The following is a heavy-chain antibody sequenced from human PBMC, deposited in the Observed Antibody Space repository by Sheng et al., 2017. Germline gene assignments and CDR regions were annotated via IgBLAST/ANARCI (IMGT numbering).Heavy chain of an antibody. J-gene: IGHJ4*02. Sequence: QVQLVQSGGGLVKPGGSLRLSCAASGFFFDTYSMNWVRQAPGKGLEWVAILGHIGNGEDYADSVKGRFTISRDNSKNTLYLQLNNVRAEDTAVYYCARDLGMGRSVDYWGQGTLVTVSS. CDR2: LGHIGNGE. V-gene: IGHV3-33*08. CDR3: ARDLGMGRSVDY. CDR1: GFFFDTYS. D-gene: IGHD1-20*01.